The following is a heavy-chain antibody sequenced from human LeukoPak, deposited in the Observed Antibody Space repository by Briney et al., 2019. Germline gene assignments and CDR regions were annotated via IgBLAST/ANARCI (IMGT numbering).Heavy chain of an antibody. CDR2: ISGSGGST. CDR3: AKAAAAVYYYMDV. D-gene: IGHD6-13*01. CDR1: GFTFSSYG. V-gene: IGHV3-23*01. Sequence: GGSLRLSCAASGFTFSSYGMSWVRQAPGKGLEWVSAISGSGGSTYYADSVKGRFTISRDNSKDTLYLQMNSLRAEDTAVYYCAKAAAAVYYYMDVWGKGTTVTISS. J-gene: IGHJ6*03.